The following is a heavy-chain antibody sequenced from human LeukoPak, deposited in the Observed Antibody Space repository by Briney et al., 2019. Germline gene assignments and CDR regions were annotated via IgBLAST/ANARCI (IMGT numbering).Heavy chain of an antibody. V-gene: IGHV6-1*01. J-gene: IGHJ4*02. CDR1: GGSISSYY. CDR3: ARGDQDFDY. Sequence: SETLSLTCTVSGGSISSYYWNWIRQSPSRGLEWLGRTYYRSKWYNDYAVSVKSRITINPDTSKNQFSLQLNSVTPEDTAVYYCARGDQDFDYWGQGTLVTVSS. D-gene: IGHD2-21*02. CDR2: TYYRSKWYN.